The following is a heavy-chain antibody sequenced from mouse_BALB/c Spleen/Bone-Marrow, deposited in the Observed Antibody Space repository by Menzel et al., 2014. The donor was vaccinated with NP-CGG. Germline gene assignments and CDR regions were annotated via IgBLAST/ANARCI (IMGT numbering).Heavy chain of an antibody. CDR3: ARNGNYGAWFAY. V-gene: IGHV14-3*02. CDR1: GFNIKDTY. Sequence: EVKLMESGAELVKPGASVKLSCTASGFNIKDTYMHWVKQRPEQGLEWIGRIDPANGNTKYDLKFQGKATITADTSSNTAYLQLSSLTSEDTAVYYCARNGNYGAWFAYWGQGTLVTVSA. J-gene: IGHJ3*01. D-gene: IGHD2-1*01. CDR2: IDPANGNT.